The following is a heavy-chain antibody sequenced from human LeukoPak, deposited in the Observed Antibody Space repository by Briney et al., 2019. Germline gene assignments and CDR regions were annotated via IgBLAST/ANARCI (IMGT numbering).Heavy chain of an antibody. CDR3: AKGQIAARRLSWGYYYYYMDV. J-gene: IGHJ6*03. D-gene: IGHD6-6*01. CDR2: ISWNGDNT. CDR1: GFNFNDYG. V-gene: IGHV3-20*04. Sequence: PGGSLRLSCAASGFNFNDYGMSWVRQAPGKGLEWISRISWNGDNTRYADSVKGRFTISRDNAKNSLYLQMNSLRAEDTAVYYCAKGQIAARRLSWGYYYYYMDVWGKGTTVTISS.